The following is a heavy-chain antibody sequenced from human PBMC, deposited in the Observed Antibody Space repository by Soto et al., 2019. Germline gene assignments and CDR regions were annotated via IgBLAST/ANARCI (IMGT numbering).Heavy chain of an antibody. D-gene: IGHD2-2*01. Sequence: QVQLVQSGAEVKKPGSSVKVSCKGSGGFNSYSISWVRQAPGQGLEWMGGIIPIFATPNYAQKFQGRVTITADKSTSTAYMEPSRLTSEDTAVYYCARGGPVIIPAATNWFDPWGQGTLVSVSS. CDR2: IIPIFATP. CDR1: GGFNSYS. CDR3: ARGGPVIIPAATNWFDP. J-gene: IGHJ5*02. V-gene: IGHV1-69*06.